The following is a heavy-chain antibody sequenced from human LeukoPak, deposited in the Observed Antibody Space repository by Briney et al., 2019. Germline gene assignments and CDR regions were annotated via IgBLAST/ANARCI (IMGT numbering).Heavy chain of an antibody. Sequence: GGSLRLSCAASGFTFSSYWMSWVRQAPGKGLEWVANIKEDGSEQYYVDSVKGRFTMSRDNAENSLYLQMNSLRAEDTAVYYCARGQRGYNPWGQGTLVTVSS. V-gene: IGHV3-7*04. CDR3: ARGQRGYNP. D-gene: IGHD6-25*01. J-gene: IGHJ5*02. CDR2: IKEDGSEQ. CDR1: GFTFSSYW.